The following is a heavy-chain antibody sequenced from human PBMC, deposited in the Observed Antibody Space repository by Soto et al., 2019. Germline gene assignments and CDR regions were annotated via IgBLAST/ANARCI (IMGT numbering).Heavy chain of an antibody. CDR1: GFSLSTSGVG. CDR2: IYWNDDK. Sequence: QITLKESGPTLVKPTQTLTLTCTFSGFSLSTSGVGVGWIRQPPGKALEWLALIYWNDDKRYSPSLKSRLTITKDTSKNQVVLTMTNTDPVDTATYYCALKLSRIAAAGSHWFDPWGQGTLVTVSS. CDR3: ALKLSRIAAAGSHWFDP. V-gene: IGHV2-5*01. J-gene: IGHJ5*02. D-gene: IGHD6-13*01.